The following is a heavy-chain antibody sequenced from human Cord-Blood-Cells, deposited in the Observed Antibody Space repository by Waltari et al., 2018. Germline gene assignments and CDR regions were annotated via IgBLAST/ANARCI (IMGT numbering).Heavy chain of an antibody. CDR3: ARHGITDGRFDY. Sequence: QLQLQESGPGLVKPSETLSLTCTVSGGSISSSSYYWGWIRQPPGKGLEWIGSIDYSGSTHDHPSLKSRSTISVDTSKNQFSLKLSAVTAADTAVYYCARHGITDGRFDYWGQGTLVTVSS. D-gene: IGHD1-20*01. J-gene: IGHJ4*02. CDR2: IDYSGST. V-gene: IGHV4-39*07. CDR1: GGSISSSSYY.